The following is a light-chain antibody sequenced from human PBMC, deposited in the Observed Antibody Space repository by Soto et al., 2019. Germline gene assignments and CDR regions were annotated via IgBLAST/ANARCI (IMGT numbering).Light chain of an antibody. CDR2: EVS. CDR1: SSDVGGYKY. J-gene: IGLJ2*01. CDR3: CSYTGGTTLV. V-gene: IGLV2-14*01. Sequence: QSALTQPASVSGSPGQSITISCTGSSSDVGGYKYVSWYQQHPGKAPKLMIFEVSNRPSGVSNRFSGPKSGNTASLTISGLQAEDEGDYYCCSYTGGTTLVCGGGAKVTVL.